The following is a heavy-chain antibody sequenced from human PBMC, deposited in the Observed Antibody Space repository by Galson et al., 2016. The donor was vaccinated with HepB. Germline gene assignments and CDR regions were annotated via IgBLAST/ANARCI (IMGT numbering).Heavy chain of an antibody. CDR2: IYPGYSDT. CDR3: PRSFQAYYFDY. Sequence: QSGAEVKKPGESLKISCKGSGYRFSSYYIAWVRQMPGKGLEWMGIIYPGYSDTRYSPSFQGQVTISADKSITTAYLQWSSLKASDPPIYYCPRSFQAYYFDYWGQGALVTVSS. J-gene: IGHJ4*02. CDR1: GYRFSSYY. V-gene: IGHV5-51*01.